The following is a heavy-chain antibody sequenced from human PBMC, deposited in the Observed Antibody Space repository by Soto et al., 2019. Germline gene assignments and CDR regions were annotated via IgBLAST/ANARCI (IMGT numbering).Heavy chain of an antibody. CDR2: IYYSGST. D-gene: IGHD3-10*01. V-gene: IGHV4-30-4*08. J-gene: IGHJ4*02. Sequence: SETLSLTCTVSGGSISSSSYYWGWIRQPPGKGLEWIGYIYYSGSTYYNPSLKSRVTISVDTSKNQFSLKLSSVTAADTAVYYCASYGSGGYMLGYWGQGTLVTVSS. CDR1: GGSISSSSYY. CDR3: ASYGSGGYMLGY.